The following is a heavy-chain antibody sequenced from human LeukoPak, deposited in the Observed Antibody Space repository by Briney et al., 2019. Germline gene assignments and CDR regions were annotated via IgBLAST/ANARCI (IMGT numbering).Heavy chain of an antibody. CDR1: GFTFSSYS. CDR2: ISSSSSYI. D-gene: IGHD4-17*01. CDR3: ARDYGDYKYYFDY. V-gene: IGHV3-21*01. J-gene: IGHJ4*02. Sequence: GGSLRLSCAASGFTFSSYSMNWVRQAPGKGLEWVSSISSSSSYIYYADSVKGRFTISRDNAKNSLYLQMNSLRAEDSAVYYCARDYGDYKYYFDYWGQGTLVTVSS.